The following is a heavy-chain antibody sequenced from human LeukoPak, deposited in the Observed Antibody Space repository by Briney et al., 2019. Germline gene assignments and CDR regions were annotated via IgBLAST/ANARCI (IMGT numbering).Heavy chain of an antibody. Sequence: AETLSLTCSGSNYSISNSLYWGWLRQPPGKGLEWIGSIYRSGSTFYNPSLKSRVTISLDTSKNQFSLKLSSVTAADTAVYFCARGTYGYYMDVWGKGTTVTVSS. D-gene: IGHD4-17*01. CDR2: IYRSGST. CDR1: NYSISNSLY. V-gene: IGHV4-38-2*02. CDR3: ARGTYGYYMDV. J-gene: IGHJ6*03.